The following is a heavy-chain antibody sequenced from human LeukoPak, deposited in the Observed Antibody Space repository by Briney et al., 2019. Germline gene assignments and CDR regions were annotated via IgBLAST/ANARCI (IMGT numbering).Heavy chain of an antibody. J-gene: IGHJ4*02. D-gene: IGHD2-2*01. CDR2: IYTSGST. Sequence: SQTLSLTCTVSGGSISSGSYYWGWIRQPAGKGLEWIGRIYTSGSTNYNPSLKSRVTISVDTSKNQFSLKLSSVTAADTAVYYCARGDCSSTICYSALGYYFDYWGQGTLVTVSS. CDR1: GGSISSGSYY. V-gene: IGHV4-61*02. CDR3: ARGDCSSTICYSALGYYFDY.